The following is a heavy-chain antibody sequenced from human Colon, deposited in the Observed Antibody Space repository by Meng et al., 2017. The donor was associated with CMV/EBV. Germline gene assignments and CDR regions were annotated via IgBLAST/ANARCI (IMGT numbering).Heavy chain of an antibody. D-gene: IGHD4-11*01. CDR1: GGSISSSSYY. V-gene: IGHV4-39*07. Sequence: GSPRLSCTVSGGSISSSSYYWGWIRQPPGKGLEWIGSIYYSGSTYYNPSLKSRVTISVDTSKNQFSLKLSSVTAADTAVYYCARECGIAYSNYVRFYYYGMDVWGQGTTVTVSS. J-gene: IGHJ6*02. CDR2: IYYSGST. CDR3: ARECGIAYSNYVRFYYYGMDV.